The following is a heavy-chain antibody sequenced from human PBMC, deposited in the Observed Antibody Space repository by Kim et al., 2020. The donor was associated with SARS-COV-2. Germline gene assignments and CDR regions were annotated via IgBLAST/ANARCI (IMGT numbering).Heavy chain of an antibody. CDR2: IIPIFGTA. Sequence: SVKVSCKASGGTFSSYAISWVRQAPGQGLEWMGGIIPIFGTANYAQKFQGRVTITADESTSTAYMELSSLRSEDTAVYYCARDAYYYGSGGYNAFDIWGQGTMVTVSS. CDR1: GGTFSSYA. D-gene: IGHD3-10*01. J-gene: IGHJ3*02. CDR3: ARDAYYYGSGGYNAFDI. V-gene: IGHV1-69*13.